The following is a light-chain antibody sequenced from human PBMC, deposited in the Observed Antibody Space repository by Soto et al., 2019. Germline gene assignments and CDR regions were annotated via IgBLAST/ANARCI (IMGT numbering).Light chain of an antibody. CDR1: SSDVGGYNY. CDR3: SSFTSSSTLV. J-gene: IGLJ2*01. V-gene: IGLV2-14*03. Sequence: QSALTQPDSVSGSPGQSITISCTGTSSDVGGYNYVSWYQQHPGKAPKLMIYDVNNRPSGVSNRFSGSKSGNTASLTISGLQAEDEADYYCSSFTSSSTLVFGGGTKLTVL. CDR2: DVN.